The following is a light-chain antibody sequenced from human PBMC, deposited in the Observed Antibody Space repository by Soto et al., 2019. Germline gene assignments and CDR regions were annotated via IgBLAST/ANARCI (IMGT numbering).Light chain of an antibody. CDR3: QQYSSLWT. CDR2: DAS. CDR1: QTINRW. J-gene: IGKJ1*01. Sequence: DIQMTQSPATLSASVGDRVTITCRASQTINRWLAWYQQKPGKAPQVLIYDASTLEGGVPSRFSGSGSGTEFTLTINILHPDYLATYYCQQYSSLWTFGPGTKVDIK. V-gene: IGKV1-5*01.